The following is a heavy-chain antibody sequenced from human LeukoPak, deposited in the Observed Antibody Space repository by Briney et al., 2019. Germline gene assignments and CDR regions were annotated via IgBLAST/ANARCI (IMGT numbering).Heavy chain of an antibody. Sequence: PGGSLRLSCAASGFTFTNYWMSWVRQAPGKGPEWVAMIREDGGDIYYVDSVKGRFTISRDNAKNSLFLQMNSLRAEDTAVYYCVRDRGSGSSQTHEFFERWGQGTLVTVSS. CDR3: VRDRGSGSSQTHEFFER. CDR1: GFTFTNYW. D-gene: IGHD1-26*01. V-gene: IGHV3-7*01. CDR2: IREDGGDI. J-gene: IGHJ1*01.